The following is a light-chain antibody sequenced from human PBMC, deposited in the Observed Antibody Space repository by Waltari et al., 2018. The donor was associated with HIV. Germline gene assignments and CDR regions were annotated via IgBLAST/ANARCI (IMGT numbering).Light chain of an antibody. CDR1: RSLLHTNGYTY. Sequence: DIVMTQSPLSLPVTPGEPASISCRSSRSLLHTNGYTYLDWYVQKPGQSPQLLIFLGSTRASGVPDRFSGSGSGTNFTLKISRVQPEDVGVYYCFQALLTPFTFGDGTKIQIK. J-gene: IGKJ4*01. CDR3: FQALLTPFT. CDR2: LGS. V-gene: IGKV2-28*01.